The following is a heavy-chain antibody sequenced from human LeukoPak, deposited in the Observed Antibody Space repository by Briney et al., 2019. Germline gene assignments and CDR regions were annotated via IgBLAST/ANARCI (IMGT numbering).Heavy chain of an antibody. CDR2: ISSSSSTI. CDR3: ARDLDSLAFF. CDR1: GFTFSTYS. V-gene: IGHV3-48*01. J-gene: IGHJ4*02. Sequence: GGSLRLSCAASGFTFSTYSMNWVRQAPGKGLEWVSYISSSSSTIYYADSVKGRFTISRDNAKNSLYLQMNSLRAEDTAVYYCARDLDSLAFFWGQGTLVTVSS. D-gene: IGHD1-1*01.